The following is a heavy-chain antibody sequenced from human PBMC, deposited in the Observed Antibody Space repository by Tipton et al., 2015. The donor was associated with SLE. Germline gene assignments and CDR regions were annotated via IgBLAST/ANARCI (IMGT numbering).Heavy chain of an antibody. Sequence: RSLRLSCAASGFTFSSYAMSWVRQAPGKGLEWVSGISWNSGSIGYADSLKDRFTISRDNTKNSLYLQLDSLRPEDTALYYCTTYASGDWGQGTLVTVSS. CDR3: TTYASGD. D-gene: IGHD3-10*01. CDR1: GFTFSSYA. CDR2: ISWNSGSI. V-gene: IGHV3-9*01. J-gene: IGHJ4*02.